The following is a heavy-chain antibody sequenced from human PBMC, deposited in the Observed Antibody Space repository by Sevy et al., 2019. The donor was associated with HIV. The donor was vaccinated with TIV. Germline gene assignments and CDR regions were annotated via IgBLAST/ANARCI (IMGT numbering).Heavy chain of an antibody. CDR2: LSFGCGEI. D-gene: IGHD2-8*01. J-gene: IGHJ4*02. CDR1: GFTFSKYS. CDR3: AREGCTKPHDY. Sequence: GGSLRVSCAASGFTFSKYSMSWVRQPPGKGLEWVSTLSFGCGEINYADSVKGRFTISIDNSKSSVFLEMNNLRPEDTAVYYCAREGCTKPHDYRGQGTLVTVSS. V-gene: IGHV3-23*01.